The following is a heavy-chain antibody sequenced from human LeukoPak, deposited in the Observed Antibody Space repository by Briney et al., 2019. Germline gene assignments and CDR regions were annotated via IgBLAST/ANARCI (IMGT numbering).Heavy chain of an antibody. CDR3: ARDSHIAGVAYYFDY. D-gene: IGHD6-13*01. J-gene: IGHJ4*02. Sequence: ASVKVSCKASGYIFSAYGISWVRQAPGQGLEWMGYISAYSGNTNYAQRLQGRVTMTTDTSTSTAYMELRSLRSDDTAVYFCARDSHIAGVAYYFDYWGQGTLVTVSS. CDR2: ISAYSGNT. CDR1: GYIFSAYG. V-gene: IGHV1-18*01.